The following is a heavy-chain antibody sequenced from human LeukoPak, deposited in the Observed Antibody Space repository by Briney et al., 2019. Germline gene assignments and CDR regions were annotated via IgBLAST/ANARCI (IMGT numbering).Heavy chain of an antibody. J-gene: IGHJ2*01. Sequence: ASVKVSCKASGYTFTAYYMHWVRQAPGQGPEWMGWINPNSGGTNYAQKFQGRVTMTRDTSISTAYMELSRLRFDDTAVYYCTREKQQLAFHLWGRGTLVTVSS. V-gene: IGHV1-2*02. CDR1: GYTFTAYY. CDR2: INPNSGGT. CDR3: TREKQQLAFHL. D-gene: IGHD6-13*01.